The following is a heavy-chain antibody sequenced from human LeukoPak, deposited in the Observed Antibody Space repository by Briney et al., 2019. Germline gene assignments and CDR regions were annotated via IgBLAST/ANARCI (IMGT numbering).Heavy chain of an antibody. D-gene: IGHD1-26*01. CDR1: GLTFNTYT. CDR3: ARVGSGSYTGGRYYFDY. V-gene: IGHV3-21*01. CDR2: ISSSSSYI. Sequence: GGSLRLSCAASGLTFNTYTMNWVRQAPGKGLEWVSSISSSSSYIYYADSVKGRFTISRDNAKNSLYLQMNSLRAEDTAVYYCARVGSGSYTGGRYYFDYWGQGTLVTVSS. J-gene: IGHJ4*02.